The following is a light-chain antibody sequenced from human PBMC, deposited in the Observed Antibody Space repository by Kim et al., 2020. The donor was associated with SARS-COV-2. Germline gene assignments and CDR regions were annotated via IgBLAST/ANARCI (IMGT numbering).Light chain of an antibody. CDR2: KDS. J-gene: IGLJ3*02. Sequence: SYELTQPLSVSVALGQTARLTCGGNNSQTKNVHWYRQKPGQAPVLVMYKDSKRPSGISERFSGSNSGNTATLTITRAQAGDEADYYCQVWDSGTGVFGGGTQQNVL. CDR3: QVWDSGTGV. V-gene: IGLV3-9*01. CDR1: NSQTKN.